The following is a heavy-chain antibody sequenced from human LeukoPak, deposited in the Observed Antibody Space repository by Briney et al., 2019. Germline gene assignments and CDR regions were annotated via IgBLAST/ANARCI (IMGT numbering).Heavy chain of an antibody. CDR1: GGSISSYY. Sequence: SETLSLTCTVSGGSISSYYWSWIRQPPGKGLEWIGYIYYSESTNYNPSLKSRVTISVDTSKNQFSLKLSSVTAADTAVYYCARIYSSSWDEAGDYWGQGTLVTVSS. J-gene: IGHJ4*02. CDR2: IYYSEST. V-gene: IGHV4-59*01. CDR3: ARIYSSSWDEAGDY. D-gene: IGHD6-13*01.